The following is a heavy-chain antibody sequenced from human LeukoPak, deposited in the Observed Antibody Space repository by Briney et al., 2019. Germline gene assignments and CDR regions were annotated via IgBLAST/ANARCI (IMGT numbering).Heavy chain of an antibody. V-gene: IGHV3-21*01. CDR3: ARDRSAYDLGYFDY. Sequence: GGSLRLSCAASGFTFSSYSMNWVRQAPGKGLEWVSSISSSSSYIYYADSVKGRFTISRDNAKNSLYLQMNSLRAKDTAVYYCARDRSAYDLGYFDYWGQGTLVTVSS. J-gene: IGHJ4*02. CDR1: GFTFSSYS. CDR2: ISSSSSYI. D-gene: IGHD3-22*01.